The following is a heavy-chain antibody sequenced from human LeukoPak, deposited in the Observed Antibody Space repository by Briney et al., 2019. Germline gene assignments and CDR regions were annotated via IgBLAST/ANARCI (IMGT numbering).Heavy chain of an antibody. Sequence: GSLRLSCAASGFIFNNYGLIWVRQAPGKGLEWVSLIYSGGGTYYADSVKGRFTISRDNSRNTLSLQMNSLRVDDTAVCYCARGFRSVTTWGYFDYWGQGALVTVSS. CDR3: ARGFRSVTTWGYFDY. CDR2: IYSGGGT. CDR1: GFIFNNYG. V-gene: IGHV3-66*01. D-gene: IGHD4-17*01. J-gene: IGHJ4*02.